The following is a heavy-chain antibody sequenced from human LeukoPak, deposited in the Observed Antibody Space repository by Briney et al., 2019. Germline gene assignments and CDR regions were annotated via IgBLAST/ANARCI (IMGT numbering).Heavy chain of an antibody. CDR2: IYHSGST. D-gene: IGHD3-3*01. Sequence: TLSLTCTVSGGSISSGGYYWSWIRQPPGKGLEWIGYIYHSGSTYYNPSLKSRVTISVDRSKNQFSLKLSSVTAADTAVYYCARAARITIFGVVIQGDAFDIWGQGTMVTVSS. V-gene: IGHV4-30-2*01. CDR3: ARAARITIFGVVIQGDAFDI. J-gene: IGHJ3*02. CDR1: GGSISSGGYY.